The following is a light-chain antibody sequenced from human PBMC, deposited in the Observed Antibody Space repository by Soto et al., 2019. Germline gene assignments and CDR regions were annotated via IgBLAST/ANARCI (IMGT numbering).Light chain of an antibody. CDR1: QSVSSNT. V-gene: IGKV3-20*01. J-gene: IGKJ1*01. CDR3: QQYGTSPSWP. Sequence: ETVLTQSPGTLSLSPGERATLSCRASQSVSSNTLAWYQQKPGQAPRLLMYGASTRATGIPDRFSGSGSGTDFTLTVSRLEPDDFAVYYCQQYGTSPSWPFGQGTKVEIK. CDR2: GAS.